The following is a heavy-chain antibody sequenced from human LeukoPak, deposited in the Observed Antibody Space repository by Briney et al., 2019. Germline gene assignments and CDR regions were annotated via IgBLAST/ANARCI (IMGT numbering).Heavy chain of an antibody. CDR1: GFTFSSYW. V-gene: IGHV3-74*01. CDR2: INSDGSVT. J-gene: IGHJ4*02. CDR3: TRATGSFYGLGY. Sequence: PGGSLRLSCAAPGFTFSSYWMHWVRQAPGKGLLWVSRINSDGSVTTYADSVKGRFTISRDNAKNTLYLQMNSLRAEDTAVYYCTRATGSFYGLGYWGQGTLVTVSS. D-gene: IGHD1-26*01.